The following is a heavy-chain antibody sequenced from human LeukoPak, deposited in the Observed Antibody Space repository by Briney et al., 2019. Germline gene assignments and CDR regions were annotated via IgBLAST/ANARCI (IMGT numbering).Heavy chain of an antibody. Sequence: GGSLRLSFAASGFPFSSYAMSGVRQAPGKGREWVSAISGSGGSTYYAASVRGRFTISRDNSKNTLYLQMNSLRAEDTAVYYCARERPYYRCYDYWGQGTLVTVSS. CDR1: GFPFSSYA. V-gene: IGHV3-23*01. CDR2: ISGSGGST. CDR3: ARERPYYRCYDY. J-gene: IGHJ4*02. D-gene: IGHD1-26*01.